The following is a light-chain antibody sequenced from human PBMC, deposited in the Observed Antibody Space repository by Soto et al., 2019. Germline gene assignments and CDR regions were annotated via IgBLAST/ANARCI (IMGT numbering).Light chain of an antibody. J-gene: IGLJ1*01. CDR1: SSDVGAYNY. Sequence: QSALTQPYSLSGSPGQSITISFTGTSSDVGAYNYVSWYQQYPGKAPKLMIYGVTNRPSGVSNRFSGSKTGNTASLTISGLQAEDEADYYCFSHRGGDSHVFGTGTKVTVL. V-gene: IGLV2-14*01. CDR3: FSHRGGDSHV. CDR2: GVT.